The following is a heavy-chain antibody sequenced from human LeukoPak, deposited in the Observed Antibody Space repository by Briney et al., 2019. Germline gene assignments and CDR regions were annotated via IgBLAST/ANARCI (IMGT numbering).Heavy chain of an antibody. D-gene: IGHD5-12*01. CDR3: ARASSLVAHFDY. V-gene: IGHV4-34*01. J-gene: IGHJ4*02. CDR1: GGSFSGYY. Sequence: SETLSLTCAVYGGSFSGYYWSWIRQPPGKGLEWIGEINHSGSTNYNPSLKSRVTISVDTSKNQFSLKLSSVTAADTAVYYCARASSLVAHFDYWGQGTLVTVSS. CDR2: INHSGST.